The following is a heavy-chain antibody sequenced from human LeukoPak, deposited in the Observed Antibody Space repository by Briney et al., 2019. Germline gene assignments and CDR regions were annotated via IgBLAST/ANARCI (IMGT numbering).Heavy chain of an antibody. CDR1: GFTFSSYS. J-gene: IGHJ6*03. D-gene: IGHD3-3*01. Sequence: GGSLRLSCAASGFTFSSYSMNWVRQAPGKGLEWVSYISSSSSTIYYADSVKGRFTISRDNAKNSLYLQMNSLRAEDTAVYYCARAAIFGVVIISPGYMDVWGKGTTVTVSS. V-gene: IGHV3-48*01. CDR2: ISSSSSTI. CDR3: ARAAIFGVVIISPGYMDV.